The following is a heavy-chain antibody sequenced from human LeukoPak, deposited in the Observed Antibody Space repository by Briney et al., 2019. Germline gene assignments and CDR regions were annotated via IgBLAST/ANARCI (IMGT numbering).Heavy chain of an antibody. CDR3: ARSHYYGWLRNFDY. Sequence: SGTLSPTCAVSGGSISSSNWWSWVRQPPGKGLEWIGEIYHSGSTNYNPSLKSRVTISVDKSKNQFSLKLSSVTAADTAVYYCARSHYYGWLRNFDYWGQGTLVTVSS. J-gene: IGHJ4*02. V-gene: IGHV4-4*02. CDR1: GGSISSSNW. D-gene: IGHD3-10*01. CDR2: IYHSGST.